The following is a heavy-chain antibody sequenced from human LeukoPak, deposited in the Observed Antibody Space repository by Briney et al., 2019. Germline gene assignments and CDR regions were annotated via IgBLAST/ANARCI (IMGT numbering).Heavy chain of an antibody. J-gene: IGHJ3*02. D-gene: IGHD4-23*01. Sequence: GGSLRLSCAASGFTFSSYSMNWVRQAPGKGLEWVSSISSSSSYIYYADSVKGRFTISRDNSKNTLYLQMNSLRAEDTAVYYCAKLFYDAFDIWGQGTMVTVSS. CDR2: ISSSSSYI. CDR3: AKLFYDAFDI. CDR1: GFTFSSYS. V-gene: IGHV3-21*01.